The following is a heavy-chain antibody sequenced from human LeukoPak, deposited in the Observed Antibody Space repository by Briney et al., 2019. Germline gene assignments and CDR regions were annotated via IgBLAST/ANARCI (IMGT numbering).Heavy chain of an antibody. CDR3: AKSNGYGLVDI. CDR2: INHSGST. J-gene: IGHJ3*02. D-gene: IGHD3-10*01. Sequence: NPSETLSLTCAVYGGSFSGYYWSWIRQPPGKGLEWIGEINHSGSTNYNPSLKSRVTISVDTSKNQFSLKLSSVTAADTAVYYCAKSNGYGLVDIWGQGTMVTVSS. V-gene: IGHV4-34*01. CDR1: GGSFSGYY.